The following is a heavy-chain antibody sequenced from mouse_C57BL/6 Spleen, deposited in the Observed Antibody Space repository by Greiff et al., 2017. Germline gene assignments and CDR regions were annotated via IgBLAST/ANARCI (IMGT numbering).Heavy chain of an antibody. J-gene: IGHJ4*01. Sequence: QVQLQQSGAELVKPGASVKLSCKASGYTFTSYWMHWVKQRPGQGLEWIGMINPKSGSTNYNEKFKGKATLTVDKSSSTAYMQLSSLTSEDSAVYCCARSRYDYDLRYAMDYWGQGTSVTVSS. V-gene: IGHV1-64*01. CDR2: INPKSGST. CDR3: ARSRYDYDLRYAMDY. D-gene: IGHD2-4*01. CDR1: GYTFTSYW.